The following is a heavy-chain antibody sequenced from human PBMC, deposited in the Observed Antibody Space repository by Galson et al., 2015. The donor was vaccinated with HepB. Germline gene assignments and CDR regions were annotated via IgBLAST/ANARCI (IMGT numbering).Heavy chain of an antibody. CDR3: ARDHRPGIAAAGTLGY. CDR2: ISYDGSNK. J-gene: IGHJ4*02. Sequence: SLRLSCAASGFTFSSYAMHWVRQAPGKGLEWVAVISYDGSNKYYADSVKGRFTISRDNSKNTLYLQMNSLRAEDTAVYYCARDHRPGIAAAGTLGYWGQGTLVTVSS. D-gene: IGHD6-13*01. CDR1: GFTFSSYA. V-gene: IGHV3-30-3*01.